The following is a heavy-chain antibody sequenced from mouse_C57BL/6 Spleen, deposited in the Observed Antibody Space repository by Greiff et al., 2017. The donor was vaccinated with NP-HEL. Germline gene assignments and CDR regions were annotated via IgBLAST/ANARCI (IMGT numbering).Heavy chain of an antibody. CDR3: VRQDYALDY. J-gene: IGHJ2*01. D-gene: IGHD2-4*01. V-gene: IGHV10-1*01. Sequence: EVKLVESGGGLVQPKGSLKLSCAASGFSFNTYAMNWVRQAPGKGLEWVARIRSKSNNYATYYADSVKDRFTISRDDSESMLYLQMNNLKTEDTAMYYCVRQDYALDYWGQGTTLTVSS. CDR1: GFSFNTYA. CDR2: IRSKSNNYAT.